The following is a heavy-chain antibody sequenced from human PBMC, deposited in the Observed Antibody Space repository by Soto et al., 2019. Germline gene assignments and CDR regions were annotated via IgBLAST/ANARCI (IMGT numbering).Heavy chain of an antibody. V-gene: IGHV4-31*03. J-gene: IGHJ4*02. CDR3: ARSFGGAAAGPFDY. D-gene: IGHD6-13*01. Sequence: QVQLQESGPGLVKPSQTLSLTCTVSGGSISSGGYYWSWIRQHPGKGLEWIGYFYYCGRTYYNPSPKSRVTISVDTSKNQFSLKLSSVTAADTAVYYCARSFGGAAAGPFDYWGQGTLVTVSS. CDR1: GGSISSGGYY. CDR2: FYYCGRT.